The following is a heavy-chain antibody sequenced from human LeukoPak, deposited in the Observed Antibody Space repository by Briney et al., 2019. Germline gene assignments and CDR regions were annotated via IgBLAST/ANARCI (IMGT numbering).Heavy chain of an antibody. CDR2: IWHVRSHK. Sequence: LRIYFTATGFNFTNKTINCNIKTTGNGLERVAIIWHVRSHKLYSNSVRGQFTISRDNSKNTVSLQMNNLRPEDTAVYYCAREIFGSVSYPDFWGQGTLVTVSS. CDR1: GFNFTNKT. CDR3: AREIFGSVSYPDF. D-gene: IGHD3-10*01. V-gene: IGHV3-33*01. J-gene: IGHJ4*02.